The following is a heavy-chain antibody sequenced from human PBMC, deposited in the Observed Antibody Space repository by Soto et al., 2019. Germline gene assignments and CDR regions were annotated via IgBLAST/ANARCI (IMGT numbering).Heavy chain of an antibody. Sequence: ESGGGVVKPGGSLRLSCSTSGFTFSSHSMHWFRQAPGRGLEWVAVISSDGGLQFYADSVRGRFTISRDNSKNTLYLQMNSLRDEDTALYYCAREVVTTQWFFDNWGQGILVAVSS. CDR1: GFTFSSHS. V-gene: IGHV3-30-3*01. CDR3: AREVVTTQWFFDN. CDR2: ISSDGGLQ. D-gene: IGHD2-8*01. J-gene: IGHJ4*02.